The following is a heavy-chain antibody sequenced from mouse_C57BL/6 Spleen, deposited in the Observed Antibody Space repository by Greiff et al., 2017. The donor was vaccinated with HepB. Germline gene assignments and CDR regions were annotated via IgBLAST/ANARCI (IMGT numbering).Heavy chain of an antibody. CDR1: GYSITSGYY. V-gene: IGHV3-6*01. J-gene: IGHJ2*01. Sequence: EVQLQQSGPGLVKPSQSLSLTCSVTGYSITSGYYWNWIRQFPGNKLEWMGYISYDGSNNYNPYLKNRISITRDTSKNQFFLKLNSVTTEDTATYYCARGELQYYFDYWGQGTTLTVSS. CDR3: ARGELQYYFDY. CDR2: ISYDGSN. D-gene: IGHD1-3*01.